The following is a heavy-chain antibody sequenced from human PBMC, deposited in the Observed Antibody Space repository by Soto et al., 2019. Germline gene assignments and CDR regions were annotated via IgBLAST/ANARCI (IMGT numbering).Heavy chain of an antibody. D-gene: IGHD5-18*01. J-gene: IGHJ6*02. Sequence: GGSLRLSCAASGFTFSSYAMHWVRQAPGKGLEYVSAISSNGGSTYYANSVKGRFTISRDNSKNTLYLQMGSLRAEDMALYYCARDRDTAMVANYYYYGMDVWGQGTTVTVSS. V-gene: IGHV3-64*01. CDR3: ARDRDTAMVANYYYYGMDV. CDR1: GFTFSSYA. CDR2: ISSNGGST.